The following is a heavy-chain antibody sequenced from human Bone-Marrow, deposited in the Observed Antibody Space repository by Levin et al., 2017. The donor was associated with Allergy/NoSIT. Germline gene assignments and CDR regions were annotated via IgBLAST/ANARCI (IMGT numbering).Heavy chain of an antibody. Sequence: GGSLRLSCQTSGYLFTDYWIGWVRQMPGNGLEWMGIIYAFDSDTKYSPSFEGQVTMSADKSINTAYLQWSSLKASDTATYYCARSFGIRASGPYYYYGMDVWGQGTTVTVSS. V-gene: IGHV5-51*01. CDR3: ARSFGIRASGPYYYYGMDV. J-gene: IGHJ6*02. CDR1: GYLFTDYW. CDR2: IYAFDSDT. D-gene: IGHD3-10*01.